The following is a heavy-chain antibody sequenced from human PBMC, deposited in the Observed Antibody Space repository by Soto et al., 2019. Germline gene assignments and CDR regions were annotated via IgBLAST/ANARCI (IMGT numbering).Heavy chain of an antibody. CDR2: ISPYNGNT. J-gene: IGHJ5*02. Sequence: ASVKVSCKASGYTFTTYGVSWVRQAPGQGLEWMGWISPYNGNTTYAQNFQGRVTMTTDTSTSTAYMELRSLRSDDTAVYYCARGVGSGSYYNQYNWFDPWGQGTLVTVSS. V-gene: IGHV1-18*01. CDR1: GYTFTTYG. CDR3: ARGVGSGSYYNQYNWFDP. D-gene: IGHD3-10*01.